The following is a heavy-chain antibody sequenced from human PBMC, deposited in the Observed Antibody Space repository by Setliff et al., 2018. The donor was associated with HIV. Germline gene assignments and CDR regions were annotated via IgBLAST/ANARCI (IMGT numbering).Heavy chain of an antibody. CDR2: ITPSGDT. CDR3: SNWNTTVDADS. D-gene: IGHD1-1*01. J-gene: IGHJ4*02. V-gene: IGHV4-34*01. CDR1: GGSVSGHY. Sequence: SETLSLTCAVYGGSVSGHYWGWFRQPPGKGLEWIGEITPSGDTNYIPSLKSRVTMSLDTSKNQFSLNLNSETAADTAVYYCSNWNTTVDADSWGQGTLVTVSS.